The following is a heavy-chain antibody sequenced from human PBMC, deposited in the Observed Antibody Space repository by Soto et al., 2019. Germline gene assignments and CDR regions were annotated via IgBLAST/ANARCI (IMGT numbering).Heavy chain of an antibody. D-gene: IGHD5-12*01. V-gene: IGHV1-69*15. CDR1: EGSFSNYA. Sequence: QVQLVQSGAEVKKPGSSVKVSCKASEGSFSNYAITWVRQAPGQGLEWVGRIIPIFGTTNVAQKFQGRVTITADESTTTAYMELSGLRSDDTAFYYCAKDGGADGYFGNWLDPWGQRTLVTVSS. CDR2: IIPIFGTT. CDR3: AKDGGADGYFGNWLDP. J-gene: IGHJ5*02.